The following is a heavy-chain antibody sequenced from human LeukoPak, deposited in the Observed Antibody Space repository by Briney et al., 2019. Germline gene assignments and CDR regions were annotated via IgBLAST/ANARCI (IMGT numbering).Heavy chain of an antibody. CDR2: ISGSGGST. V-gene: IGHV3-23*01. CDR1: GFTFSSYA. CDR3: APLDGSRLTYDAFDI. Sequence: PGGSLRLSCAASGFTFSSYAMSWVRQAPAKGREGVSAISGSGGSTYYADCVKSRFTISRDNSKNTLYRQMNSLRAEDTAVYYCAPLDGSRLTYDAFDIWGQGTMVTVSS. D-gene: IGHD3-10*01. J-gene: IGHJ3*02.